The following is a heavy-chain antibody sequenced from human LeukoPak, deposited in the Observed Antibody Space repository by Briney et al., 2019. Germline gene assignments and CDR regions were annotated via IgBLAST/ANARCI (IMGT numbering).Heavy chain of an antibody. D-gene: IGHD3-9*01. J-gene: IGHJ4*02. CDR3: ARGGNYDILTGYIFDY. CDR2: IKHYGGDK. Sequence: GGSLRLSCAASGFTFSNYWMSWVRQAPGKGLEWVANIKHYGGDKHYVDSVKGRFTIARDSAKNSLNLQMNSLRAEDTAVYYCARGGNYDILTGYIFDYWGQGTLVTVSS. V-gene: IGHV3-7*03. CDR1: GFTFSNYW.